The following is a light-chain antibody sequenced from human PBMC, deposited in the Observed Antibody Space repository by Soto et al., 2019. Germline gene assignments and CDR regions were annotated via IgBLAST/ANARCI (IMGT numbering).Light chain of an antibody. CDR1: QSVGSN. Sequence: EIVMTQSPATLSVSPGERATVSCRASQSVGSNLAWYQQKPGQAPRLLIYGASTRATGIPARFSGSGSGTEFTLTIGSLQSEDFAVYYCQQYNNWPRTFGQGTKLEIK. CDR2: GAS. J-gene: IGKJ2*01. V-gene: IGKV3-15*01. CDR3: QQYNNWPRT.